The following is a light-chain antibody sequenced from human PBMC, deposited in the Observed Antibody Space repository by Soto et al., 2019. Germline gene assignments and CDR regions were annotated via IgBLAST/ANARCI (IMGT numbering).Light chain of an antibody. CDR1: QSVNSK. Sequence: EMVMTQSPVTLSVSPGERATLSCRASQSVNSKLAWYQQKPGQAPRLLIYGASTRAAGIPDRCSGSGSGTDFTLTISSLQSEDFAVYYCQQYDDWPGYTFGQGTKLEIK. CDR3: QQYDDWPGYT. CDR2: GAS. V-gene: IGKV3-15*01. J-gene: IGKJ2*01.